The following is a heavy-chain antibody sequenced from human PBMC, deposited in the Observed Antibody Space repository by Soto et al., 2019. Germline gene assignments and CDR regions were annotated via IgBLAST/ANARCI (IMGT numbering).Heavy chain of an antibody. CDR2: IKSKTDGGTT. CDR1: SVSNAW. J-gene: IGHJ6*02. CDR3: TRNRRDYYYGMDV. Sequence: SVSNAWMNWVRQAPGKGLGWVGRIKSKTDGGTTDYAAPVKGRFTISRDDSKNTLYLQMNSLKTEDTAVYYCTRNRRDYYYGMDVWGQGTTVTVSS. D-gene: IGHD4-4*01. V-gene: IGHV3-15*07.